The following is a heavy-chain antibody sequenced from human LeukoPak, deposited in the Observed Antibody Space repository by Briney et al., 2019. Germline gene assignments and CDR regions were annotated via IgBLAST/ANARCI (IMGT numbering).Heavy chain of an antibody. Sequence: SETLSLTCTVSGGSISSYYWSWIRQPAGKGLEWIGRIYTSGSTNYNPSLKSRVTMSVDTSKNQFSLRLSSVTAADTAVYYCARDIFSYGVANWFDPWGQGTLVTVSS. J-gene: IGHJ5*02. D-gene: IGHD4-17*01. CDR2: IYTSGST. V-gene: IGHV4-4*07. CDR3: ARDIFSYGVANWFDP. CDR1: GGSISSYY.